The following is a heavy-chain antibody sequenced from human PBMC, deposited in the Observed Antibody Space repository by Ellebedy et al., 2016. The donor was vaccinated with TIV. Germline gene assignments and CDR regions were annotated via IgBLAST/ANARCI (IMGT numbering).Heavy chain of an antibody. CDR2: ISSSSTYI. J-gene: IGHJ4*02. CDR1: GFTFSRYS. CDR3: ARAGTATLDY. D-gene: IGHD1-14*01. V-gene: IGHV3-21*01. Sequence: PGGSLRLSCAASGFTFSRYSMNWVRQAPGKGLEWVSSISSSSTYIYYTASVKGRFTISRDNAKNSLYLQMNSLRADDTAVYYCARAGTATLDYWGQGTLVTVSS.